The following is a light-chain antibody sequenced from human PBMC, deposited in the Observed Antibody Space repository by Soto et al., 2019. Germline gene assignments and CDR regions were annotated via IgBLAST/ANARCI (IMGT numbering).Light chain of an antibody. V-gene: IGLV1-44*01. Sequence: QSVLTQPPSASGTPGQRVTISCSGSSSNIGSNTVNWYRQLPGAAPKLLIYSNNLRPSGVPDRFSGSKSGTSASLAISGLQSEDEADYYCAAWDDSLNGVFGGGTQLTVL. CDR2: SNN. CDR1: SSNIGSNT. J-gene: IGLJ2*01. CDR3: AAWDDSLNGV.